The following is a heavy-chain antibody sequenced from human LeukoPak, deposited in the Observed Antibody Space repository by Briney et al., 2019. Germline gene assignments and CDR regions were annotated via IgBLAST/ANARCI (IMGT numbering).Heavy chain of an antibody. Sequence: GRSLRLSCAASGFTFSSFGMHWVRQAPGKGLEWVAVISYDGSNKYYADSVKGRFTISRDNSKNTLYLQMNSLRAEDTAVYYCARDVDPYYYDSSGYYFDYWGQGTLVTVSS. CDR1: GFTFSSFG. D-gene: IGHD3-22*01. V-gene: IGHV3-30*03. CDR3: ARDVDPYYYDSSGYYFDY. CDR2: ISYDGSNK. J-gene: IGHJ4*02.